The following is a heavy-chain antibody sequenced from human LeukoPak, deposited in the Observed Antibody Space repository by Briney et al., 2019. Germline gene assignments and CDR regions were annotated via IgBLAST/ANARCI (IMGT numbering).Heavy chain of an antibody. CDR1: GFTFSSYG. CDR3: AKGLGIAAVLGLDY. D-gene: IGHD6-13*01. V-gene: IGHV3-33*06. CDR2: IWYDGSNK. J-gene: IGHJ4*02. Sequence: PGGSLRLSCAASGFTFSSYGMHWVRQAPGKGLEWVAVIWYDGSNKYYADSVKGRFTISRDNSKNTLYLQMNSLRAEDTAVYYCAKGLGIAAVLGLDYWGQGILVTVSS.